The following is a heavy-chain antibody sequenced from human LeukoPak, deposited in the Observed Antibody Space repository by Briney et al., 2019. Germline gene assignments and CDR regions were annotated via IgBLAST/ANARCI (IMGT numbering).Heavy chain of an antibody. Sequence: SETLSLTCTASGDSITNSNYYRGWVRQSPGRGLEWLGNIFYNGGPYYNPSLQSRVTISVDTSRNQFSLRLSSLAAADTAVYYCAREGDCSGSSCFSSPLDSWGQGTLVTVSS. CDR1: GDSITNSNYY. CDR2: IFYNGGP. CDR3: AREGDCSGSSCFSSPLDS. J-gene: IGHJ4*02. D-gene: IGHD2-15*01. V-gene: IGHV4-39*07.